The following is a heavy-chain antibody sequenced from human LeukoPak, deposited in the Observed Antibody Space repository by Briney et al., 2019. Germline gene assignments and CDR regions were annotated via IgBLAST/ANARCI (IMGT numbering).Heavy chain of an antibody. CDR2: IYYSGST. V-gene: IGHV4-39*01. CDR3: ASLRIMITFGGVIVIDY. J-gene: IGHJ4*02. D-gene: IGHD3-16*02. CDR1: GGSISSGGYS. Sequence: SETLSLTCAVSGGSISSGGYSWSWIRQPPGKGLEWIGSIYYSGSTYYNPSLKSRVTISVDTSKNQFSLKLSSVTAADTAVYYCASLRIMITFGGVIVIDYWGQGTLVTVSS.